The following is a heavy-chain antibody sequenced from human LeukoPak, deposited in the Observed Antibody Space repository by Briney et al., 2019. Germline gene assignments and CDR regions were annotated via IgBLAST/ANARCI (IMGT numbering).Heavy chain of an antibody. CDR1: GFTFSSYA. CDR2: ISGSGGST. D-gene: IGHD6-13*01. Sequence: GGSLRLSCAASGFTFSSYAMSWVRQAPGKGLEWVSAISGSGGSTYYADSVKGRCTISRDNSKNTLYLQMNSLRAEDTAVYYCAKNIAAARYYFDYWGQGTLVTVSS. CDR3: AKNIAAARYYFDY. J-gene: IGHJ4*02. V-gene: IGHV3-23*01.